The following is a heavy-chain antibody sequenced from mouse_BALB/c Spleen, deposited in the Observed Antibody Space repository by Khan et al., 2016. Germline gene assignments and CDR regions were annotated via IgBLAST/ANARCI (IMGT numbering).Heavy chain of an antibody. CDR3: GRTRITTGFAY. CDR2: ISYSGST. J-gene: IGHJ3*01. D-gene: IGHD2-4*01. V-gene: IGHV3-2*02. Sequence: EVQLQESGPGLVKPSHSLSLTCTVTGYSITSDYAWNWIRQFPGNKLEWMGYISYSGSTSYNPSLKSRISITRDTSKNQFFLQLNSVTTEDTATYCCGRTRITTGFAYWGQGTLVTVSA. CDR1: GYSITSDYA.